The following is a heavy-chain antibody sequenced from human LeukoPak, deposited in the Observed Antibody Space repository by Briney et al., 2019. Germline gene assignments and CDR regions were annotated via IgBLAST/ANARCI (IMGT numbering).Heavy chain of an antibody. J-gene: IGHJ4*02. V-gene: IGHV3-7*01. CDR2: IKQDGSEK. D-gene: IGHD6-19*01. CDR3: ARASTIRYSSVHY. CDR1: GFTFSSYA. Sequence: QPGRSLRLSCAASGFTFSSYAMHWVRQAPGKGLEWVANIKQDGSEKYYVDSVKGRFTISRDNAKNSLYLQMNSLRAEDTAVYYCARASTIRYSSVHYWGQGTLVTVSS.